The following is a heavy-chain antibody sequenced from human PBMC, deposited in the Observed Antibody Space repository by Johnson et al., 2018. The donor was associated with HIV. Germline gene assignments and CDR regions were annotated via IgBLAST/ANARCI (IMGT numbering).Heavy chain of an antibody. CDR2: LRGSGGRT. V-gene: IGHV3-23*04. D-gene: IGHD1-1*01. CDR1: GFTFRNYA. CDR3: ARGDGYRRAFDI. Sequence: VQLVESGGDLVQPGGSLRLSCAASGFTFRNYAMSWVRQAPGKGLEWVSALRGSGGRTNYADSVKGRFTISRDNSENTLYLQMNSLRDEDTAVYYCARGDGYRRAFDIWGQGTMVTVSS. J-gene: IGHJ3*02.